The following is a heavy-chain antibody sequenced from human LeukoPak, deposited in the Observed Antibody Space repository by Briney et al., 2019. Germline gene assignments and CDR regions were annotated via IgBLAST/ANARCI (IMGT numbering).Heavy chain of an antibody. Sequence: GGSLRLSCAASGFTVSSNYMSWVRQAPGGGLEWVSVIYSGGSTYYADSVKGRFTISRDNSKNTLYLQMSSLRAEDTAVYYCVKESGFMVAPNSAFDIWGQGTMVTVSS. CDR3: VKESGFMVAPNSAFDI. CDR1: GFTVSSNY. D-gene: IGHD4/OR15-4a*01. J-gene: IGHJ3*02. V-gene: IGHV3-66*01. CDR2: IYSGGST.